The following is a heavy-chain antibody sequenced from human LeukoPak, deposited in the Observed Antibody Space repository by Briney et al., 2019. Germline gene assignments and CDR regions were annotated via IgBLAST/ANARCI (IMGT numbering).Heavy chain of an antibody. Sequence: SETLSLTCTVSGCSISSYYWSWIRQPPGKGLEWIGYIYYGGSTNYNPSLKSRVTISVDTSKNQFSLRLSSVAAADTAVYYCAALVDDTVTNDYWGQGTLVTVSS. V-gene: IGHV4-59*08. J-gene: IGHJ4*02. CDR1: GCSISSYY. CDR3: AALVDDTVTNDY. D-gene: IGHD4-17*01. CDR2: IYYGGST.